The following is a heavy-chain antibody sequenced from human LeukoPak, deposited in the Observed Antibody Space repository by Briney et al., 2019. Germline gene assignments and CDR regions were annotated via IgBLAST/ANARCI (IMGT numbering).Heavy chain of an antibody. CDR3: ARSGGPYDFWSGYLY. CDR2: INPNSGGT. Sequence: ASVKVSCKASGYTFSDYYMHWVRQAPGQGLEWMGWINPNSGGTNYAQKFQGRVTMTRDTSISTAYMELSRLRSAGTAVYYCARSGGPYDFWSGYLYWGQGTLVTVSS. J-gene: IGHJ4*02. CDR1: GYTFSDYY. V-gene: IGHV1-2*02. D-gene: IGHD3-3*01.